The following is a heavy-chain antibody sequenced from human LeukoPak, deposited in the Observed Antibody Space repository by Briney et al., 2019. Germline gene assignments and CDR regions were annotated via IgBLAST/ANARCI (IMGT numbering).Heavy chain of an antibody. V-gene: IGHV4-39*07. D-gene: IGHD6-13*01. CDR1: GGSIRSSYYY. CDR3: ASGRPGIPYYYGMDV. Sequence: PSETLSLTCTVSGGSIRSSYYYWGWIRQPPGKGLEWIGSIYDSGSTYYNPSLKSRVTIPVDTSKNQFSLKLSSVTAADSAVYYCASGRPGIPYYYGMDVWGQGTTVTVSS. CDR2: IYDSGST. J-gene: IGHJ6*02.